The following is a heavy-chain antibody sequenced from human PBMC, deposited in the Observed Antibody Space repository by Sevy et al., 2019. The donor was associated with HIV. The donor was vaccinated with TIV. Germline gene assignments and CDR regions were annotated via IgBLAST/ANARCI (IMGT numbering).Heavy chain of an antibody. CDR3: AKHLMDILTGGTRD. J-gene: IGHJ4*02. D-gene: IGHD3-9*01. CDR2: IRYDGSNK. V-gene: IGHV3-30*02. Sequence: GSLRLSCAASGFTFSSYGMHWVRQAPGKGLEWVAFIRYDGSNKYYADSVKGRFTISRDNSKNTLYLQMNSLRAEDTAVYYCAKHLMDILTGGTRDWGQGTLVTVSS. CDR1: GFTFSSYG.